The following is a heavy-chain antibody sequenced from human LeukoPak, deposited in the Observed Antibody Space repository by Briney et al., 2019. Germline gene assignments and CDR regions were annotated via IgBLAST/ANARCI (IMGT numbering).Heavy chain of an antibody. Sequence: GGSLSLSCAASGFTFTSHSMNWVRQAPGKGLEWVSSIGSRSTSIYYADSVKGRFTISRDNAKNSLYLQMNSLRAEDTAVYYCARETSESFDIWGQGTMVTVSS. CDR2: IGSRSTSI. D-gene: IGHD2-2*01. V-gene: IGHV3-21*01. J-gene: IGHJ3*02. CDR1: GFTFTSHS. CDR3: ARETSESFDI.